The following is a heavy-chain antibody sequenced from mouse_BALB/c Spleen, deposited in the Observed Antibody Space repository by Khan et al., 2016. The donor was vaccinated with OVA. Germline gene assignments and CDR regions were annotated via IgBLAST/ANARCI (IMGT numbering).Heavy chain of an antibody. V-gene: IGHV3-2*02. CDR3: ARDGSQYNYAMDY. CDR1: GYSITSDYA. J-gene: IGHJ4*01. D-gene: IGHD2-3*01. Sequence: EVQLVESGPGLVKPSQSLSLTCTVTGYSITSDYAWNWIRQFPGNKLEWMGSINYSGSTNYNPSLKSRISITRDTAKNQFFLQLNSVTTEDTATYYGARDGSQYNYAMDYWGQGTAVTVSS. CDR2: INYSGST.